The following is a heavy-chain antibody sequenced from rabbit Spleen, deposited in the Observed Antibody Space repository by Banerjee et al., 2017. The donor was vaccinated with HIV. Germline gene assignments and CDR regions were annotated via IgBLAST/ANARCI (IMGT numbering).Heavy chain of an antibody. V-gene: IGHV1S45*01. J-gene: IGHJ2*01. CDR1: GFSFSSNYY. CDR2: RNIGSGGQT. D-gene: IGHD1-1*01. Sequence: QEQLEESGGDLVKPEGSLTLTCTASGFSFSSNYYMCWVRQAPGKGLEWIACRNIGSGGQTYYASWAKGRFTISKTSSTTVTLQMTSLTAADTATYFCARNYVNAFDPWGQGTLVTVS. CDR3: ARNYVNAFDP.